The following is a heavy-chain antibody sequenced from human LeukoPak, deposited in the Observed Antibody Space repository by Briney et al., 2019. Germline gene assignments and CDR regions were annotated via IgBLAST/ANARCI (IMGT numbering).Heavy chain of an antibody. J-gene: IGHJ6*02. CDR2: IWYDGSNE. CDR3: ARDLASPFPSYYYYYGMDV. Sequence: GGSLRLSCAASGFTFSSYGMHWVRQAPGKGLEWVAVIWYDGSNEYYADSVKGRFTISRDNSKNTLYLQMNSLRAEDTAVYYCARDLASPFPSYYYYYGMDVWGQGTTVTVSS. V-gene: IGHV3-33*01. D-gene: IGHD2-2*01. CDR1: GFTFSSYG.